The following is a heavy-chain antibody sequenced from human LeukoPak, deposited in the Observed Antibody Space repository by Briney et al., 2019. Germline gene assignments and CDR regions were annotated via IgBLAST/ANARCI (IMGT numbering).Heavy chain of an antibody. J-gene: IGHJ3*02. CDR2: MHNSGSS. V-gene: IGHV4-59*01. CDR3: ARSADWLRNVFHI. Sequence: PSETLSLTSTVSGASTSPFYWDWIRQPPGKGLEWIGDMHNSGSSKHSPSLKSRVTISIDTSKNQFSLQLTSVTAADTAIYYCARSADWLRNVFHIWRQGTMVSVSS. CDR1: GASTSPFY. D-gene: IGHD3-9*01.